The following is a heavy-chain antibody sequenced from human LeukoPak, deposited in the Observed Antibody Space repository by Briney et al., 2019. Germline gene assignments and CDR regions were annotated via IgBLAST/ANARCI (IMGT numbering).Heavy chain of an antibody. CDR3: AELGITMIGGV. CDR1: GFTFSSYE. V-gene: IGHV3-48*03. J-gene: IGHJ6*04. Sequence: GGSLRLSCAACGFTFSSYEMNWVRQAPGKGLEWVSYISSSGSTIYYADSVKGRFTISRDNAKNSLYLQMNSLRAEDTAVYYCAELGITMIGGVWGKGTTVTISS. CDR2: ISSSGSTI. D-gene: IGHD3-10*02.